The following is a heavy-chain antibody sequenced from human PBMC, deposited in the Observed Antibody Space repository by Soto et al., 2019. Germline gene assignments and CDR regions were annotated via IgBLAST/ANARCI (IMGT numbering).Heavy chain of an antibody. Sequence: SVQVSCKISGHTLTEFSIHWVRQAPGKGLEWMGGIIPIFGTANYAQKFQGRVTITADESTSTAYMELSSLRSEDTAVYYCAREGCSGGSCQFDPWGQGTLVTVSS. V-gene: IGHV1-69*13. CDR3: AREGCSGGSCQFDP. CDR2: IIPIFGTA. J-gene: IGHJ5*02. D-gene: IGHD2-15*01. CDR1: GHTLTEFS.